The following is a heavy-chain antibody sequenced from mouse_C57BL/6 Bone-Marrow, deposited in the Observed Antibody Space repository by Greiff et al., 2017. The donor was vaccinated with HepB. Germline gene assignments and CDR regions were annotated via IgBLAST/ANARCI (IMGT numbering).Heavy chain of an antibody. V-gene: IGHV2-2*01. CDR3: ARKFWYYGSWFAY. CDR2: IWRGGST. D-gene: IGHD1-1*01. Sequence: QVQLQQSGPGLVQPSQSLSITCTVSGFSLTSYGVHWVRQSPGKGLEWLGVIWRGGSTDYNAAFISRLSISKDNSKSQVFFKMNSLQADDTAIYYCARKFWYYGSWFAYWGQGTLVTVSA. J-gene: IGHJ3*01. CDR1: GFSLTSYG.